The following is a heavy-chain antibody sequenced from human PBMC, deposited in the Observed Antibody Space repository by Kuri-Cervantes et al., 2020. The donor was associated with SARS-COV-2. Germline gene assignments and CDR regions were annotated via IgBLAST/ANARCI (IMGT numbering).Heavy chain of an antibody. D-gene: IGHD4-17*01. J-gene: IGHJ4*02. CDR2: ISSSGTYI. CDR1: GFSFSYYN. V-gene: IGHV3-21*06. Sequence: GGSLRLSCAASGFSFSYYNMNWVRQAPGKGLEWVSSISSSGTYIYYADSVKGRFIISRDNAKNSLYLQMNSLRVEDTALYYCARAYGDYVFREGLDSWGQGTLVTVSS. CDR3: ARAYGDYVFREGLDS.